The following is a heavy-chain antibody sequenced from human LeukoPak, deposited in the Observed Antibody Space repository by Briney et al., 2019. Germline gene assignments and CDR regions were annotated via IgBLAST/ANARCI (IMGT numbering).Heavy chain of an antibody. CDR2: IKYDGNEE. CDR1: GFTFSSYW. V-gene: IGHV3-7*01. Sequence: GGSLRLSRAASGFTFSSYWMSWMRQAPGKGLEWVANIKYDGNEEYYVDSVKGRFTISRDNAKNSLYLQLNSLRVEDTAVYYCKSGGAAPGSFDYWGQGTLVTVSP. J-gene: IGHJ4*02. CDR3: KSGGAAPGSFDY. D-gene: IGHD1-1*01.